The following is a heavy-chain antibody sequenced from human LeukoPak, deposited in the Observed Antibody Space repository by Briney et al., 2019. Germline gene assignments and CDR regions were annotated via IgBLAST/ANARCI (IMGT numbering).Heavy chain of an antibody. CDR1: GGTFSNYA. J-gene: IGHJ4*02. Sequence: GASVKVSCKASGGTFSNYAINWVRQAPGQGLEWMGGITPIFGTANYVQRFQGRVTITADESTSTAYMDLSRLRSEDTAIYYCARASSDDTAMATPFAYWGQGTLVIVSS. D-gene: IGHD5-18*01. CDR3: ARASSDDTAMATPFAY. V-gene: IGHV1-69*13. CDR2: ITPIFGTA.